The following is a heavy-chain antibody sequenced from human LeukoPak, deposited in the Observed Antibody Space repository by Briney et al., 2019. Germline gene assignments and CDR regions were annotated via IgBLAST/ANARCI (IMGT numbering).Heavy chain of an antibody. J-gene: IGHJ2*01. V-gene: IGHV5-51*01. CDR2: INPGDSDT. CDR1: GYSFTTYW. CDR3: ARLSPLDTYYYDSSGPGCFDL. Sequence: GESLKISCKGSGYSFTTYWIGWVRQMPGKGLEWRGIINPGDSDTRYSPSFQGQVTTPVDKSISTAYLQWSSLKASDTAMYYCARLSPLDTYYYDSSGPGCFDLWGRGTLVTVSS. D-gene: IGHD3-22*01.